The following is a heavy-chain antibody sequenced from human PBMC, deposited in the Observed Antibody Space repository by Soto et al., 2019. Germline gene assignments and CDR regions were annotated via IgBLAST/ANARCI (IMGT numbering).Heavy chain of an antibody. CDR2: IYYSGTT. J-gene: IGHJ4*02. CDR1: GGSVSRGGYY. CDR3: GRSHFADTTCYVRVTY. Sequence: QVQLQESGPGLVKSSQTLSLTCSVSGGSVSRGGYYWSWIRQVPGKGLEWIGYIYYSGTTNYNSSLKSRITMSIYTSKNKFSRNLTSVTAADTAVNYCGRSHFADTTCYVRVTYWGQGARVTVSS. V-gene: IGHV4-31*03. D-gene: IGHD2-2*01.